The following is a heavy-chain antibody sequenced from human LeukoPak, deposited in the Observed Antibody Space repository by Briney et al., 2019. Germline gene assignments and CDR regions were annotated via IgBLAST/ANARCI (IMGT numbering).Heavy chain of an antibody. Sequence: PGRSLRLSCAASGFTFSSYAMSWVRQAPGKGLEWVSAISGSGGSTYYADSVKGRFTISRDNSKNTLYLQMNSLRAEDTAVYYCAKSRYIVVINVGVGNWFDPWGQGTLVTVSS. CDR2: ISGSGGST. CDR1: GFTFSSYA. V-gene: IGHV3-23*01. CDR3: AKSRYIVVINVGVGNWFDP. D-gene: IGHD3-22*01. J-gene: IGHJ5*02.